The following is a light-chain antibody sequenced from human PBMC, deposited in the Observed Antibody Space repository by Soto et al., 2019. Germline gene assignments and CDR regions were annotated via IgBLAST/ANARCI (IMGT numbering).Light chain of an antibody. J-gene: IGKJ4*01. V-gene: IGKV1-39*01. Sequence: DIQMTQSPSSLSASIGDRITITCRASQSISTYLNWYQQKPGKAPNLLIYGASTLQSGVPSRFSGRGSATDFTLTISSLQPEDFATYYCQQSFITPPLTFGGRTKVDIK. CDR1: QSISTY. CDR3: QQSFITPPLT. CDR2: GAS.